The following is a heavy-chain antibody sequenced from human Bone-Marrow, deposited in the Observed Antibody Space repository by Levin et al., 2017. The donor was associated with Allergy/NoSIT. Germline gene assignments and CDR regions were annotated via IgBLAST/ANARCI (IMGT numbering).Heavy chain of an antibody. D-gene: IGHD2-15*01. CDR2: ISLDGGDQ. V-gene: IGHV3-7*01. CDR3: ARVGMCAGGGCRGRDAFDI. CDR1: GFTFSDYW. J-gene: IGHJ3*02. Sequence: PGGSLRLSCAASGFTFSDYWMTWVRQAPGKGLEWVASISLDGGDQKYVDSVRGRFTISRDNTRNSFYLQMNSLGIEDTAVYYCARVGMCAGGGCRGRDAFDIWGQGTMVTVSS.